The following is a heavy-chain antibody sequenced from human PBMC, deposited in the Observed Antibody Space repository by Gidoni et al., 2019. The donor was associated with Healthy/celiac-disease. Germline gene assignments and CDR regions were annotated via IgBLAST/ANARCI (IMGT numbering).Heavy chain of an antibody. Sequence: EVQLVESGGGLIQPGGSLRLSCAASGFTVSSNYMSWVRQAPGKGLEWVSVIYSGGSTYYADSVKGRFTISRDNSKNTLYLQMNSLRAEDTAVYYCARDCDNANGSCYPGGFDPWGQGTLVTVSS. D-gene: IGHD2-15*01. CDR1: GFTVSSNY. CDR2: IYSGGST. J-gene: IGHJ5*02. CDR3: ARDCDNANGSCYPGGFDP. V-gene: IGHV3-53*01.